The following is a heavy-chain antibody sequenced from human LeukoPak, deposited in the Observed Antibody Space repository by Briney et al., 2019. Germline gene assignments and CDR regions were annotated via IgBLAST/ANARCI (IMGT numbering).Heavy chain of an antibody. CDR2: IYPGDSDT. V-gene: IGHV5-51*01. D-gene: IGHD3-10*01. CDR3: ARRITMVRGNRYYFDY. Sequence: GESLKISCKGSGYSFTSYWIGWVRQMPGNGLEWMGIIYPGDSDTRYSPSFQGQVTISADKSISTAYLQWSSLKASDTAMYYCARRITMVRGNRYYFDYWGQGTLVTVSS. J-gene: IGHJ4*02. CDR1: GYSFTSYW.